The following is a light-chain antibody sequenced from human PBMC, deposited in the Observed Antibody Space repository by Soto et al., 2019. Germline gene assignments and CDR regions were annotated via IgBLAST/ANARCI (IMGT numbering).Light chain of an antibody. CDR1: SSNIGSNT. CDR3: AAWDDSLDVYV. Sequence: QSVLTHPPSASGTPGQRVTISCSGSSSNIGSNTVNWYQHLPGTAPKLLIYSNNHRPSGVPDRFSGSKSGTSASLAISGLQSEDEDDYYCAAWDDSLDVYVFGTGTKVTVL. V-gene: IGLV1-44*01. CDR2: SNN. J-gene: IGLJ1*01.